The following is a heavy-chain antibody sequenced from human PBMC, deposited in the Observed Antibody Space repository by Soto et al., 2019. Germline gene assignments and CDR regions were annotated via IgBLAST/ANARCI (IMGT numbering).Heavy chain of an antibody. Sequence: EVQLVESGGGLVQPGGSLRLSCAASGFTFSSYSMNWVRQAPGKGLEWVSYISSSSSTIYYADSVKGRFTISRDNAKNSLYQQMKSLRAEDTAVYYCARDDAAGWCDPWGQGTLVTVSS. J-gene: IGHJ5*02. V-gene: IGHV3-48*01. CDR3: ARDDAAGWCDP. CDR1: GFTFSSYS. CDR2: ISSSSSTI. D-gene: IGHD3-10*01.